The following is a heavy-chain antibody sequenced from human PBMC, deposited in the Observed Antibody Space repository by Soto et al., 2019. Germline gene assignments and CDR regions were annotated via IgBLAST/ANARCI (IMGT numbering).Heavy chain of an antibody. J-gene: IGHJ6*02. CDR3: GGSGDYNNSGMDV. CDR1: GDSISSGGYS. D-gene: IGHD3-22*01. Sequence: QLQLQESGSGLVKPSQTLSLTCAVSGDSISSGGYSWSWIRQPPGKGLGWMGYIYHSGSTSYNPSLKRRVTISVDGAKHQSSLKLSSVTAADTAVYYCGGSGDYNNSGMDVWGRGTPVTVSS. CDR2: IYHSGST. V-gene: IGHV4-30-2*01.